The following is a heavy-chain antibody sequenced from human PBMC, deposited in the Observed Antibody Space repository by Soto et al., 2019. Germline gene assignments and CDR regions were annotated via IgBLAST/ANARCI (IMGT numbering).Heavy chain of an antibody. CDR2: VRTGSSTI. CDR3: ARDGVYSGSPSHVDY. D-gene: IGHD1-26*01. J-gene: IGHJ4*02. V-gene: IGHV3-48*02. CDR1: GFTFSSYS. Sequence: EVQLVESGGGLVQPGGSLRLSCAASGFTFSSYSMNWVRQAPGKGLEWVSSVRTGSSTIYYAGSVRGRFTISRDNAKNSLHLTMTSLRDEETAVYYCARDGVYSGSPSHVDYWGQGTLVTVSS.